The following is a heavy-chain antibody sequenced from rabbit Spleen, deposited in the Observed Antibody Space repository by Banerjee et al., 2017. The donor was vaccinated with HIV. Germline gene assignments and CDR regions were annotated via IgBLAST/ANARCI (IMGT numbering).Heavy chain of an antibody. CDR3: ARDTGTSFSTYGMDL. V-gene: IGHV1S40*01. Sequence: QSLEESGGDLVKPGASLTLTCTASGFSFNSGYDMCWVRQAPGKGLEWIACSYAGSSGSTYSAIWAKGRFTISKTSSTTVTLQMTSLTAADTATYFCARDTGTSFSTYGMDLWGPGTLVTVS. D-gene: IGHD7-1*01. J-gene: IGHJ6*01. CDR2: SYAGSSGST. CDR1: GFSFNSGYD.